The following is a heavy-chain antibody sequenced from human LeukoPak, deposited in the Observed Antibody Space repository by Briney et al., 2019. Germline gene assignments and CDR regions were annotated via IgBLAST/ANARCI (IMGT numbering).Heavy chain of an antibody. CDR1: GFTFSRYA. J-gene: IGHJ4*02. Sequence: PGGSLRLSCAASGFTFSRYAMSWVRQAPGKGLEWVSAISGSGGSTYYADSVKGRFTISRDNSKNTLYLQMNSLRAEDTAVYYCAKAGNYDFWSGYWDYFDYWGQGTLVTVSS. CDR3: AKAGNYDFWSGYWDYFDY. CDR2: ISGSGGST. D-gene: IGHD3-3*01. V-gene: IGHV3-23*01.